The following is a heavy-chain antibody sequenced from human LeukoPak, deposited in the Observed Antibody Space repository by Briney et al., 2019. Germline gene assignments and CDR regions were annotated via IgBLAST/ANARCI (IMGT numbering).Heavy chain of an antibody. CDR3: ARGRSNWEFDF. Sequence: SQTLSLTCAISGDSVSSNTAGWHWIRQSPSRGLEWLGRTYYRSRWYNDYAVSVKSRITINPDTSKNQFSLQLNSMTPEDTAVYYCARGRSNWEFDFWGQGTLVTVSS. V-gene: IGHV6-1*01. J-gene: IGHJ4*02. CDR1: GDSVSSNTAG. D-gene: IGHD7-27*01. CDR2: TYYRSRWYN.